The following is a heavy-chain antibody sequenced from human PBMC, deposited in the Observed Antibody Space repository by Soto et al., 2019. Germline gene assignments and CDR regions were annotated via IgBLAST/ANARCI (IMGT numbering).Heavy chain of an antibody. J-gene: IGHJ6*02. CDR1: GYTFTSYY. Sequence: ASVKVSCKASGYTFTSYYMHWVRQAPGQGLEWMGIINPSCGSTSYAQKFQGRVTMTRDTSTSTVYMELSSLRSEDTAVYYCARSRASRRGYCSSTSCPHAMHYGMDVWRQGRPFAVSS. CDR2: INPSCGST. D-gene: IGHD2-2*01. CDR3: ARSRASRRGYCSSTSCPHAMHYGMDV. V-gene: IGHV1-46*01.